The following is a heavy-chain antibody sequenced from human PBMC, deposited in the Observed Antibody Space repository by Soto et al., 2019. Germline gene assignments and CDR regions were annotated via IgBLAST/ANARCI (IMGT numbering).Heavy chain of an antibody. CDR3: ARASRGTSLGY. J-gene: IGHJ4*02. D-gene: IGHD3-16*01. V-gene: IGHV4-39*07. CDR1: GFSIGSSTYY. CDR2: ISYSGST. Sequence: PSETLSLICTVSGFSIGSSTYYWGWIRQPPGKGLEWIGTISYSGSTYYNPSLKSRVTISVDTSKNQFSLKLSSVTAADTAVYYCARASRGTSLGYWGQGTLVTVSS.